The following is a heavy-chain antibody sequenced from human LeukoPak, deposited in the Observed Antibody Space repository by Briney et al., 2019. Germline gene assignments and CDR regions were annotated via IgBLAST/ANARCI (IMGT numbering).Heavy chain of an antibody. Sequence: GGSLRLSSAASGFTFSSYAMSWVRQAPGKGLEWVSSITSSGAATYYADSVKGRFTISRDNSDNTLYLQMNSLRAEDTAVYYCAKDRPNYYGSNGHYYKLNGDCWGQGTLVTVSS. CDR3: AKDRPNYYGSNGHYYKLNGDC. D-gene: IGHD3-22*01. V-gene: IGHV3-23*01. CDR1: GFTFSSYA. J-gene: IGHJ4*02. CDR2: ITSSGAAT.